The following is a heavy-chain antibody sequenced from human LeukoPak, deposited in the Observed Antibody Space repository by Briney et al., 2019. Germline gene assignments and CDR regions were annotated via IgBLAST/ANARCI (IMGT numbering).Heavy chain of an antibody. CDR2: INPNSGGT. J-gene: IGHJ6*03. Sequence: GASVKVSCKASGYTFTGYYIHWVRQAPGQGLEWMGWINPNSGGTNYAQKFQGRVTMTRDTSISTAYMELSRLRSDDTAVYYCARDVAAAGIGNYYYYYMDVWGKGTTVTISS. CDR3: ARDVAAAGIGNYYYYYMDV. D-gene: IGHD6-13*01. V-gene: IGHV1-2*02. CDR1: GYTFTGYY.